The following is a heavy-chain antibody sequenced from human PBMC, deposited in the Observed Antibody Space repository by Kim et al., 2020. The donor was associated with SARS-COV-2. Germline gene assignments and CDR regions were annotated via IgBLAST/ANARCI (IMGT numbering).Heavy chain of an antibody. CDR2: ISGSGGST. CDR1: GFTFSSYA. J-gene: IGHJ2*01. CDR3: AKDSGQWLPPGYWYFDL. V-gene: IGHV3-23*01. D-gene: IGHD6-19*01. Sequence: GGSLRLSCAASGFTFSSYAMSWVRQAPGKGLEWVSAISGSGGSTYYADSVKGRFTISRDNSKNTLYLQMNSLRAEDTAVYYCAKDSGQWLPPGYWYFDLWGRGTLVTVSS.